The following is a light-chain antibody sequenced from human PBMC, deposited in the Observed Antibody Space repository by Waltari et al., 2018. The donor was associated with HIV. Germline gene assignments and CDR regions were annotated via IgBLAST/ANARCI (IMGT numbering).Light chain of an antibody. CDR3: QQYHGSPVT. Sequence: EIVLTQSPGALSVFPGERATLSCRASQTISSNYLAWYQYKPGQAPRLLIYDASMRATAIPARFSGGGSGTDFTLTITSLEPEDFAVYYCQQYHGSPVTFGGGTTVE. CDR1: QTISSNY. CDR2: DAS. V-gene: IGKV3-20*01. J-gene: IGKJ4*01.